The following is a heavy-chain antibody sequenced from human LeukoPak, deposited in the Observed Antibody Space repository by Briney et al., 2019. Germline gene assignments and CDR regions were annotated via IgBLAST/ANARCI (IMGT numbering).Heavy chain of an antibody. CDR2: ISTSSRYI. V-gene: IGHV3-21*01. Sequence: GGSLRLFCAASGFTLSNYDMNWVRQAPGKGLEWVSSISTSSRYIYYKDSVRGRFTISRDDAKNSLYLEMNSLRAEDTAVHYCARADCSSSTCYLRRSWFDPWGQGTLVTVSS. CDR3: ARADCSSSTCYLRRSWFDP. J-gene: IGHJ5*02. D-gene: IGHD2-2*01. CDR1: GFTLSNYD.